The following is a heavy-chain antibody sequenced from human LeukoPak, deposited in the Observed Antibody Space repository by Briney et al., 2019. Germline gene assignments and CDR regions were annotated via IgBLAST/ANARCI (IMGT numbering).Heavy chain of an antibody. CDR3: ARGSDHASGWPYYFHY. J-gene: IGHJ4*02. D-gene: IGHD6-19*01. V-gene: IGHV3-30*03. Sequence: PGRSLRLSCAASGFIFSYYGLHWVRQAPGKGLEWVALISHDGSNKNYADSVKGRFTISRDNSKNTLYLQMNSLRAEDTALYFCARGSDHASGWPYYFHYWGQGALVTVSS. CDR1: GFIFSYYG. CDR2: ISHDGSNK.